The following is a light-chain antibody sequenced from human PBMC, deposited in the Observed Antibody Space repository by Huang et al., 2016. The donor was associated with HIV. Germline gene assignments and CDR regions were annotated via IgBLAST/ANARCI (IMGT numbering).Light chain of an antibody. J-gene: IGKJ2*01. CDR3: QQSYRTPRT. V-gene: IGKV1-39*01. CDR1: QTIDKY. CDR2: GAS. Sequence: DIQMTQFPTSLSASVEDRVTITCRAGQTIDKYLHWYQQKSGRAPKLLIYGASNLQSGVPSRFSGRGSGTHFSLTINSLQPEDSATYYCQQSYRTPRTFGQGTKLEI.